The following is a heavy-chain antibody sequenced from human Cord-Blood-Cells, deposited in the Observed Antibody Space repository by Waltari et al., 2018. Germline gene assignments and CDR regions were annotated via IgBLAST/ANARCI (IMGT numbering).Heavy chain of an antibody. D-gene: IGHD3-9*01. CDR3: ARGGTIRRYFDWLYYFDY. J-gene: IGHJ4*02. Sequence: QVQLQQSGAGLLKPSETLSLTCAVYGGSFSGYYWSWIRQPPGKGLEWIGEINHSGSTNYNPSLKSRVTISVDTSKNQFSLKLSSVTAADTTVYYCARGGTIRRYFDWLYYFDYWGQGTLVTVSS. V-gene: IGHV4-34*01. CDR1: GGSFSGYY. CDR2: INHSGST.